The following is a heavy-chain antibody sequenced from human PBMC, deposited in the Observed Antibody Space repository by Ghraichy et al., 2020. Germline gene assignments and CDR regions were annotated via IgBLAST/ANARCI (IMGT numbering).Heavy chain of an antibody. Sequence: SETLSLTCAVYGGSFSGYYWSWIRQPPGKGLEWIGEINHSGSTNYNPSLKSRVTISVDTSKNQFSLKLSSVTAAATAVYYCARGLPGYIWGSYRYNPAGFDYWGQGTLVTVSS. CDR2: INHSGST. J-gene: IGHJ4*02. CDR3: ARGLPGYIWGSYRYNPAGFDY. V-gene: IGHV4-34*01. D-gene: IGHD3-16*02. CDR1: GGSFSGYY.